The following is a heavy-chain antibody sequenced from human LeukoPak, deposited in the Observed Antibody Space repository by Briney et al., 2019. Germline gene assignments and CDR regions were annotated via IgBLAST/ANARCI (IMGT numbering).Heavy chain of an antibody. J-gene: IGHJ5*02. D-gene: IGHD2-2*01. CDR2: ISGSGGST. V-gene: IGHV3-23*01. Sequence: GGSLRLSCAASGFTFSSHAMNWVRQAPGKGLEWVSGISGSGGSTYYADSVKGRFTISRDNSKNTLYLQMNSLRAEDTAVYYCVHVLRVVPAAWFDPWGQGTLVTVSS. CDR3: VHVLRVVPAAWFDP. CDR1: GFTFSSHA.